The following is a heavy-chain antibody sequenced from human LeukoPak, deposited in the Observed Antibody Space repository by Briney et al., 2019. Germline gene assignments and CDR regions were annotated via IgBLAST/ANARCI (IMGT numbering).Heavy chain of an antibody. D-gene: IGHD3-3*01. Sequence: GGSLRLSCAASGFTFSSYWMHWVRQAPGKGLVWVSAISGSGGSTYYADSVKGRFTISRDNSKNTLYLQMNSLRAEDTAVYYCANALYYDFWSGYPTFDYWGQGTLVTVSS. J-gene: IGHJ4*02. CDR2: ISGSGGST. CDR3: ANALYYDFWSGYPTFDY. V-gene: IGHV3-23*01. CDR1: GFTFSSYW.